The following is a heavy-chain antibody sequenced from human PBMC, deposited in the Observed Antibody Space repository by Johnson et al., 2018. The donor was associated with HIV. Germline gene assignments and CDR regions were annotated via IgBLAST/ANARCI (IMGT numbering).Heavy chain of an antibody. Sequence: MLLVESGGGLVQPGGSLRLSCAASGLTFSNYWMSWVRQAPGKGLEWVANIKQDGSETYYVDSVKGRFPISRDNAKNSLYLQMNSLRAGDTAVYYCAKDRNCGSGSYPDVFDIWGQGKMVTVSS. CDR3: AKDRNCGSGSYPDVFDI. J-gene: IGHJ3*02. CDR2: IKQDGSET. CDR1: GLTFSNYW. V-gene: IGHV3-7*05. D-gene: IGHD3-10*01.